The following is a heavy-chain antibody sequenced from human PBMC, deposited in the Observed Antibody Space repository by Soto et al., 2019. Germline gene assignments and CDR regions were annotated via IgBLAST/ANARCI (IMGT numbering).Heavy chain of an antibody. D-gene: IGHD6-19*01. CDR2: INPHTGVT. Sequence: QVQLVQSGAEVKTPGASVKVSCETSGYTFTGYYIHWVRQAPGQGLEWMGWINPHTGVTNYAQNFQGWVTMTRDTSISTVYMEMTRLKSDDTAVYYCARESGGVAGNLDPWGQGTLVTVSS. V-gene: IGHV1-2*04. CDR3: ARESGGVAGNLDP. J-gene: IGHJ5*02. CDR1: GYTFTGYY.